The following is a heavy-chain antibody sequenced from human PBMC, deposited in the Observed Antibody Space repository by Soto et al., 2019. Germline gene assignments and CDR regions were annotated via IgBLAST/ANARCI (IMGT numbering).Heavy chain of an antibody. D-gene: IGHD5-18*01. CDR2: ISYDGSNK. CDR3: AKDIGYSYGKGYYYGMDV. V-gene: IGHV3-30*18. CDR1: GFTFSSYG. Sequence: PGGSLRLSCAASGFTFSSYGMHWVRQAPGKGLEWVAVISYDGSNKYYADSVKGRFTISRDNSKNTLYLQMNSLRAEDTAVYYCAKDIGYSYGKGYYYGMDVWGQGTTVTVSS. J-gene: IGHJ6*02.